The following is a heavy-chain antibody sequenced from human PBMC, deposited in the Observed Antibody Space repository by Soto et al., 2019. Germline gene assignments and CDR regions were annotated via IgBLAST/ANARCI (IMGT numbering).Heavy chain of an antibody. CDR3: ARQPPITVTYFYGIDL. Sequence: SETLSLTCTVSGGFISGRTYYWGWIRQPPGKGLEWIASMYYSGTTYYNPSLKSRVTISVDTSKNQVSLKLTSVTAADTAVYYCARQPPITVTYFYGIDLWGQGTTVTVYS. V-gene: IGHV4-39*01. CDR1: GGFISGRTYY. D-gene: IGHD4-4*01. J-gene: IGHJ6*02. CDR2: MYYSGTT.